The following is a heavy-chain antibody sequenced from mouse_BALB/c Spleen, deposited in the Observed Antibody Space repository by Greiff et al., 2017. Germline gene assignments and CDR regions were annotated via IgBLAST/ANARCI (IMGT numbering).Heavy chain of an antibody. Sequence: VQLQQSGAELVRPGSSVKISYKASGYAFSSYWMNWVKQRPGQGLEWIGQIYPGDGDTNYNGKFKGKATLTADKSSSTAYMQLSSLTSEDSAVYFCARRLVTTVVATDYWGQGTTLTVSS. CDR3: ARRLVTTVVATDY. CDR1: GYAFSSYW. CDR2: IYPGDGDT. D-gene: IGHD1-1*01. V-gene: IGHV1-80*01. J-gene: IGHJ2*01.